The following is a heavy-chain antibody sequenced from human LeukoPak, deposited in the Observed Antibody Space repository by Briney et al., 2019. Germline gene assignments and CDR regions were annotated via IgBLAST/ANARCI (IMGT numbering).Heavy chain of an antibody. J-gene: IGHJ4*02. CDR2: ISWNSGSI. CDR3: AKSTVYYYDSSGYYSN. V-gene: IGHV3-9*01. D-gene: IGHD3-22*01. CDR1: GFTFDDYA. Sequence: PGRSLRLSCAASGFTFDDYAMHWFRQAPGKGLEWVSGISWNSGSIGYADSVKGRFTISRDNAKNSLYLQMNSLRAEDTALYYCAKSTVYYYDSSGYYSNWGQGTLVTVSS.